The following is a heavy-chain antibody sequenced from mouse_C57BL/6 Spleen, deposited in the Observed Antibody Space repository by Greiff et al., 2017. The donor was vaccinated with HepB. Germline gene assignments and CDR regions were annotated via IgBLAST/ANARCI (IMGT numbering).Heavy chain of an antibody. CDR3: AKEEDDYDGYFDV. CDR2: IWSGGST. Sequence: VQLQESGPGLVQPSQRLSITCTVSGFSLTSYGVHWVRQPPGKGLEWLGVIWSGGSTDYNAAFISRLSISKDNSKSQVFFKMNSLQADETAVYYCAKEEDDYDGYFDVWGTGTTVTVSS. V-gene: IGHV2-4*01. D-gene: IGHD2-4*01. J-gene: IGHJ1*03. CDR1: GFSLTSYG.